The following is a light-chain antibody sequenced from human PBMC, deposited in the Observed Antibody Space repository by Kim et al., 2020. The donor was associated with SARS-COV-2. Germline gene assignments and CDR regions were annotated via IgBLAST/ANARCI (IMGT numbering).Light chain of an antibody. Sequence: ELTQPPSASGTPEQRVTISCSGSSSNIGSNTVNWYQQLPGTAPKLLIYSNNKRPSGVPDRFSGSKSGTSASLAITGLQSEDESDFYCAAWDDSLNGLWVFGGGTQLTVL. CDR1: SSNIGSNT. CDR3: AAWDDSLNGLWV. J-gene: IGLJ3*02. CDR2: SNN. V-gene: IGLV1-44*01.